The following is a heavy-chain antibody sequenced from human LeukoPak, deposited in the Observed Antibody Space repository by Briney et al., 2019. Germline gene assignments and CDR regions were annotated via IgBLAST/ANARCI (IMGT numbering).Heavy chain of an antibody. CDR1: GASIGSTTYY. CDR3: ATHRRPGSGGYENASEI. D-gene: IGHD5-12*01. V-gene: IGHV4-39*01. CDR2: IYDGGST. Sequence: SETLSLTCTVSGASIGSTTYYWDWFRQPPGKGLEWIGNIYDGGSTHYNPSLKSRLTMSVDTSKNHFSLRLNSVTAADAAIYYCATHRRPGSGGYENASEIWGQGTMVTVSS. J-gene: IGHJ3*02.